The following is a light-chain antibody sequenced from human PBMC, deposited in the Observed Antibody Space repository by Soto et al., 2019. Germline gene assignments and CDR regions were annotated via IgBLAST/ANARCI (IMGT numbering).Light chain of an antibody. V-gene: IGKV1-5*03. J-gene: IGKJ1*01. Sequence: DIQITQSPSTLSASVGDRVTITCRASEFISKWLAWYQQKPGTAPKLLIYQASSLESGVPSRFSGSGSGTEFPLTITSLQPEDFATYYCQHYNSYLETFGQGTKVEIK. CDR1: EFISKW. CDR3: QHYNSYLET. CDR2: QAS.